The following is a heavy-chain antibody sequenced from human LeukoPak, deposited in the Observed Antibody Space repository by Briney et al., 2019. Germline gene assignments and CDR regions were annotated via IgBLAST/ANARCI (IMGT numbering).Heavy chain of an antibody. D-gene: IGHD2-15*01. CDR2: ISGSGGST. CDR3: AGNCSGGSCWDY. V-gene: IGHV3-23*01. Sequence: GGSLRLSCAASGFTFSSYAMSWFREAPGKGLYWVSAISGSGGSTYYADAVKGRFTISRDNSKNTLYLQMNSLRAEDTAVYYCAGNCSGGSCWDYWGQGTLVTVSS. J-gene: IGHJ4*02. CDR1: GFTFSSYA.